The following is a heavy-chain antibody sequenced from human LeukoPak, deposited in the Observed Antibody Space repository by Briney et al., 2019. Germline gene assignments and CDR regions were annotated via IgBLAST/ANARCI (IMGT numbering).Heavy chain of an antibody. D-gene: IGHD2-15*01. J-gene: IGHJ4*02. CDR2: INHSGST. V-gene: IGHV4-34*01. Sequence: ASETLSLTCAVYGGSFSGYYWSWIRQPPGKGLEWIGEINHSGSTNYNPSLKSRVTISVDTSKNQFSLKLSSVTAADTAVYYCASAPGDCSGGSCYKSVDYWGQGTLVTVSS. CDR3: ASAPGDCSGGSCYKSVDY. CDR1: GGSFSGYY.